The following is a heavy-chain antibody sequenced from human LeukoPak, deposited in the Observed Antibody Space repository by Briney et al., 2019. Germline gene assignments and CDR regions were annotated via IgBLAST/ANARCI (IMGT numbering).Heavy chain of an antibody. CDR3: ARGGPMATTTPFDY. CDR2: IYYSGST. D-gene: IGHD5-12*01. Sequence: MSSETLSITCTVSGGSISSYYWSWIRQPPGKGLEWIGYIYYSGSTNYNPSLKSRVTISVDTSKNQFSLKLSSVTAADTAVYYCARGGPMATTTPFDYWGQGTLVTVSS. J-gene: IGHJ4*02. V-gene: IGHV4-59*01. CDR1: GGSISSYY.